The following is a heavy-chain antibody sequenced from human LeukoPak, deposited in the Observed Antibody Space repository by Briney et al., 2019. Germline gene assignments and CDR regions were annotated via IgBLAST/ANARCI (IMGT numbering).Heavy chain of an antibody. CDR2: MNPNSGNT. CDR3: ARSVVGASEAFWFDP. D-gene: IGHD1-26*01. J-gene: IGHJ5*02. Sequence: ASVKVSCKASGYTFTSYDINWVRQATGQGLEWMGWMNPNSGNTGYAQKFQGRVTITRNTSISTAYMELSSLRSEDTAVYYCARSVVGASEAFWFDPWGQGTLVTVSS. V-gene: IGHV1-8*03. CDR1: GYTFTSYD.